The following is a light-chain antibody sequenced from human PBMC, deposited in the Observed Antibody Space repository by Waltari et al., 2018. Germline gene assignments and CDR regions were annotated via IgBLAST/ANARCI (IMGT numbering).Light chain of an antibody. Sequence: QSALTQPRSVSGSPGQAVTISCTATSRDSGRYNYVCWYQQHPGKAPKLLIYDVTERPSGVPDRFSASKSGNTASLTISGLQAEDEADYYCCSNAGSYEVFGGGTKLTVL. CDR2: DVT. J-gene: IGLJ2*01. V-gene: IGLV2-11*01. CDR1: SRDSGRYNY. CDR3: CSNAGSYEV.